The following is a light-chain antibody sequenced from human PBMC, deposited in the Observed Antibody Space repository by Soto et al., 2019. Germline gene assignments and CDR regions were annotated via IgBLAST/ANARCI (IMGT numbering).Light chain of an antibody. V-gene: IGKV1-5*03. CDR1: QSISIW. CDR3: NQYSTYTPRT. CDR2: KAS. Sequence: DIQMTQSPSTLSASVGDRVTITCRASQSISIWLAWYQQKPGKARKILIYKASSLESGVPSGFSGSGSGTEFTLTISSLQPDDFATYYCNQYSTYTPRTFGQGTKVEIK. J-gene: IGKJ1*01.